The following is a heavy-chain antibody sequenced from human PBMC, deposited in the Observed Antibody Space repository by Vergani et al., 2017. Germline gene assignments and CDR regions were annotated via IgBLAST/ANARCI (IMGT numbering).Heavy chain of an antibody. V-gene: IGHV1-2*02. CDR2: INPNSGGT. CDR3: ARDLPNYDFWSSSGMDV. CDR1: GYTFTGYY. J-gene: IGHJ6*02. Sequence: QVQLVQSGAEVKKPGASVKVSCKASGYTFTGYYMHWVRQAPGQGLEWMGWINPNSGGTNYAQKFQGRVTMTRDTSISTAYMELSRLRSDDTAVYYCARDLPNYDFWSSSGMDVWGQGTTVTVSS. D-gene: IGHD3-3*01.